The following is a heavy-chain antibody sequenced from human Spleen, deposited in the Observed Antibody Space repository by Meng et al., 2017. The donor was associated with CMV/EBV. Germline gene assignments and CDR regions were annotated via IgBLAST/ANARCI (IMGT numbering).Heavy chain of an antibody. Sequence: KTSCAASGFTFSSYAMHWVRQAPGQGLEWMGRIIPILGIANYAQKFQGRVTITADKSTSTAYMELSSLRSEDTAVYYCARDRYDFWSGYRHLNWFDPWGQGTLVTVSS. V-gene: IGHV1-69*04. D-gene: IGHD3-3*01. CDR2: IIPILGIA. CDR3: ARDRYDFWSGYRHLNWFDP. CDR1: GFTFSSYA. J-gene: IGHJ5*02.